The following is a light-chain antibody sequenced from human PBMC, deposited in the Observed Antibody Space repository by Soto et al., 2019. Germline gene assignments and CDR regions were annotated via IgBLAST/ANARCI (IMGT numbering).Light chain of an antibody. CDR3: QQYENSPIT. Sequence: EIVLTQSPGILSLPPGERASLSCGASQSLSSNFLAWYQQKPGQAPRLLIYGASSRATGIPDRFSGTGSETDFTLTINRLEPEDFAVYYCQQYENSPITFGQGTRLEIK. CDR2: GAS. V-gene: IGKV3-20*01. CDR1: QSLSSNF. J-gene: IGKJ5*01.